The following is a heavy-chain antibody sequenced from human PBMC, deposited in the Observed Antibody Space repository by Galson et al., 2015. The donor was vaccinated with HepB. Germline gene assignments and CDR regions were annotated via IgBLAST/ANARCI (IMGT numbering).Heavy chain of an antibody. CDR3: ARDNTAGSSWFWANWFDP. CDR2: IWFDGSKK. D-gene: IGHD6-13*01. CDR1: GFTFSRYG. V-gene: IGHV3-33*01. Sequence: SLRLSCAASGFTFSRYGMHWVRQAPGKGLEWVAIIWFDGSKKYYADSVKGRFTISRDNSKNTLYLQMNSLRAEDTAIYYCARDNTAGSSWFWANWFDPWGQGTLVTVSS. J-gene: IGHJ5*02.